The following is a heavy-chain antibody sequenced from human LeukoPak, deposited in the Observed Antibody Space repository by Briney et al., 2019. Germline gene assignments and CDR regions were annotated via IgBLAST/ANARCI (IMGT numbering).Heavy chain of an antibody. CDR2: IYHSGST. J-gene: IGHJ4*02. V-gene: IGHV4-38-2*02. CDR1: GYSISSGYY. CDR3: ARGTRSSSSGAVDY. Sequence: PSETLSLTCTVSGYSISSGYYWGWIRQPPGKGLEWIGSIYHSGSTYYNPSLKSRVTIPVDTSKNQFSLKLSSVTAADTAVYYCARGTRSSSSGAVDYWGQGTLVTVSS. D-gene: IGHD6-6*01.